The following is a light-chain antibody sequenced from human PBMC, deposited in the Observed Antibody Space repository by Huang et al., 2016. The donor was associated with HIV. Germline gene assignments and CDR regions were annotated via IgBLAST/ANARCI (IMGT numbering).Light chain of an antibody. CDR2: AAS. Sequence: DIQMTQSPSSLSASVGDRVTITCRATQSISSYVNWYQQKPGKAPKLLIYAASTLQSGVPSNFSGSGSETDFTLTISSLQPDDFATYYCQQSYSTPYTFGQGTKVEIK. CDR1: QSISSY. J-gene: IGKJ2*01. CDR3: QQSYSTPYT. V-gene: IGKV1-39*01.